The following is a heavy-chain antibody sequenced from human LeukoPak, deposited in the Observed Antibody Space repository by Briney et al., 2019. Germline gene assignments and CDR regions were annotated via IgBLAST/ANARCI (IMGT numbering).Heavy chain of an antibody. V-gene: IGHV1-46*01. D-gene: IGHD3-22*01. CDR2: INPSGGST. Sequence: ASVKVSCKASGYTFTSYYMHWVRQAPGQGLEWMGIINPSGGSTSYAQKFQGRVTMTRDMSTSTVYMELSSLRSEDTAVYYCARAATYYYDSSGYYYFDYWGQGTLVTVSS. J-gene: IGHJ4*02. CDR1: GYTFTSYY. CDR3: ARAATYYYDSSGYYYFDY.